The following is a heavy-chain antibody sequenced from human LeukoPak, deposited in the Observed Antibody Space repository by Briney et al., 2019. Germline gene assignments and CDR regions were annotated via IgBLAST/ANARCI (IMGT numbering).Heavy chain of an antibody. J-gene: IGHJ4*02. Sequence: ASVKVSCKASGGTFSSYAISWVRQAPGQGLEWMGGIIPIFGTANHAQKFQGRVTITADKSTSTAYMELSSLRSEDTAVYYCARAGAAAGTHFFDYWGQGTLVTVSS. D-gene: IGHD6-13*01. CDR1: GGTFSSYA. CDR2: IIPIFGTA. V-gene: IGHV1-69*06. CDR3: ARAGAAAGTHFFDY.